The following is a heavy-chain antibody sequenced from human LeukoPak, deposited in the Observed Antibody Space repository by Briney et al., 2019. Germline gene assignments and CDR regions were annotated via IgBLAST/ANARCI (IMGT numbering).Heavy chain of an antibody. Sequence: GGSLRLSCAASGFTFSSYWMSWVRQAPGKGLEWVANIKQDGSEKYYVDSVKGRFTISRDNAKNSLYLQMNSLRAEDTAVYYCARGGYSSSWYRPLNYYYYYGMDVWSQGTTVTVSS. CDR1: GFTFSSYW. CDR2: IKQDGSEK. J-gene: IGHJ6*02. D-gene: IGHD6-13*01. V-gene: IGHV3-7*03. CDR3: ARGGYSSSWYRPLNYYYYYGMDV.